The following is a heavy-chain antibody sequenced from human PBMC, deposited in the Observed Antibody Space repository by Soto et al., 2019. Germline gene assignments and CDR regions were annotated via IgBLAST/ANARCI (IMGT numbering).Heavy chain of an antibody. CDR2: ISGGGDTT. J-gene: IGHJ4*02. V-gene: IGHV3-23*01. Sequence: EVQLLESGGGLVQPGESLRLSCAGSGFTFNNYAMTWVRQAPGKGPEWVSAISGGGDTTYYADSVKGWFTISRDNSKNTLYLQMNSLRAEDTAVYYCAKHGPQYSSSLTHYWGQGTLVTVSS. CDR3: AKHGPQYSSSLTHY. CDR1: GFTFNNYA. D-gene: IGHD6-13*01.